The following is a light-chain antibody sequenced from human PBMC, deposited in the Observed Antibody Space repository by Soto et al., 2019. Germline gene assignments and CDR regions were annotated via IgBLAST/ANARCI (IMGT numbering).Light chain of an antibody. CDR2: GAS. CDR1: QGISSA. Sequence: AIQLTQSPSSLSAFVGERVTITCRASQGISSALAWYEQKPGKTPKLLISGASSLESGVPSRFSGSGSGTDFTLTFSSLQPEDCATYYCQQFDSYPLTFGPGTRVDVK. J-gene: IGKJ3*01. CDR3: QQFDSYPLT. V-gene: IGKV1-13*02.